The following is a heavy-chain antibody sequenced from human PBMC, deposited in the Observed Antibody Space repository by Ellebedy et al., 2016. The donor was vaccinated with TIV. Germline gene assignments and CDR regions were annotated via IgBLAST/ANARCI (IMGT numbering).Heavy chain of an antibody. D-gene: IGHD1-1*01. Sequence: MPSETLSLTCTVSGGSISSSGSYWGWIRQPPGRGLEWIGRIYYSRNTFYNPSLKSRVTISVDTSKNHFSLTLSSVTAADTAIYYCARRGGYAGYFDYWGQGTLVTVSS. CDR2: IYYSRNT. J-gene: IGHJ4*02. CDR3: ARRGGYAGYFDY. CDR1: GGSISSSGSY. V-gene: IGHV4-39*02.